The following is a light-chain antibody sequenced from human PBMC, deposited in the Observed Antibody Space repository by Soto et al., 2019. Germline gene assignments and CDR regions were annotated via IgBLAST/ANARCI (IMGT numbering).Light chain of an antibody. CDR1: QSISSW. V-gene: IGKV1-5*03. J-gene: IGKJ1*01. Sequence: DIQMTQSPSTLSASVGDRSTITCRASQSISSWLAWYQQKPGKXPKXXIYKASSLESGVPSRFSGSGSGTELTLTISSLQPDDCETYDGQHYNSYSEAFGQGTKVDIK. CDR2: KAS. CDR3: QHYNSYSEA.